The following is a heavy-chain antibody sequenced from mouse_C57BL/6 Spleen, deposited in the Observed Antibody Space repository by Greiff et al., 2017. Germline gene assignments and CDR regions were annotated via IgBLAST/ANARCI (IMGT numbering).Heavy chain of an antibody. V-gene: IGHV1-69*01. CDR1: GYTFTSYW. CDR2: IDPSDSYT. CDR3: ARRGYKYFDY. J-gene: IGHJ2*01. D-gene: IGHD1-3*01. Sequence: QVQLQQPGAELVMPGASVKLSCKASGYTFTSYWMHWVKQRPGQGLEWIGEIDPSDSYTNYNQKFKGKSTLTVDKSSSTAYMQLSSLTSEDSAVYYCARRGYKYFDYWGQGTTRTVSS.